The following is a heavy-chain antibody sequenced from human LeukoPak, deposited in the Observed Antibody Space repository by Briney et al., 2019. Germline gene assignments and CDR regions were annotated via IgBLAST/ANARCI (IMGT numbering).Heavy chain of an antibody. CDR1: GFTFSSYW. CDR2: INSDGSST. D-gene: IGHD3-10*01. J-gene: IGHJ4*02. CDR3: ARDITMVRGVPF. V-gene: IGHV3-74*01. Sequence: GGSLRLSCAASGFTFSSYWMHWVRQAPGKGLVWVSRINSDGSSTSYADSVKGRLTIYRDNAKNTLYLQMNSLRAEDTAVYYCARDITMVRGVPFWGQGTLVTVSS.